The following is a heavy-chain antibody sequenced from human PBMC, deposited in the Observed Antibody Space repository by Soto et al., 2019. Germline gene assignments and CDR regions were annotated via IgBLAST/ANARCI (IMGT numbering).Heavy chain of an antibody. Sequence: QITLKESGPTLVKPTQTLTLTCTFSGFSLTTNGVGVGWIRQPTGKALEWLALIYLDDDKRYSPPLKSSLTITMDTSKNQVVLTIPNMDPADTATYFCAHRTTTVTWWFDPWGQGTLVTVSS. J-gene: IGHJ5*02. CDR2: IYLDDDK. CDR3: AHRTTTVTWWFDP. CDR1: GFSLTTNGVG. D-gene: IGHD4-17*01. V-gene: IGHV2-5*02.